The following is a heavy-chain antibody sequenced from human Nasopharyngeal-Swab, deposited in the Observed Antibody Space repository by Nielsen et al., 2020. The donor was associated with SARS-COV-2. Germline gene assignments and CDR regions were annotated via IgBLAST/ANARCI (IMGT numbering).Heavy chain of an antibody. CDR3: AREGGYSYGWSTYYYYGMDV. CDR1: GFTFSSYW. J-gene: IGHJ6*02. V-gene: IGHV3-53*01. D-gene: IGHD5-18*01. Sequence: GESLKISCAASGFTFSSYWMSWVRQAPGKGLEWVSVIYSGGSTYYADSVKGRFTISRDNSKNTLYLQMNSLRAEDTAVYYCAREGGYSYGWSTYYYYGMDVWGQGTTVTVSS. CDR2: IYSGGST.